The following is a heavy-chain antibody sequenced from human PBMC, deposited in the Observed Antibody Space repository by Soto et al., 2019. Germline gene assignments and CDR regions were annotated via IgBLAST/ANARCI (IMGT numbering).Heavy chain of an antibody. J-gene: IGHJ6*02. D-gene: IGHD3-22*01. CDR1: GGSVSNGSYY. Sequence: SETLSPTCTTSGGSVSNGSYYWTWIRQPPGKRLEWIGYIYNSGSTNYNPSLKSRVTISVDTSKNQFSLKLSSVTAADTAVYYCAREYYDSSGYYLDYYYGMDVWGQGTTVTVS. V-gene: IGHV4-61*01. CDR3: AREYYDSSGYYLDYYYGMDV. CDR2: IYNSGST.